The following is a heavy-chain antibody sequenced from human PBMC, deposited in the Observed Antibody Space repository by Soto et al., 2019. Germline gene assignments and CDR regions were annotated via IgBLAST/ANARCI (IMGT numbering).Heavy chain of an antibody. J-gene: IGHJ4*02. V-gene: IGHV3-30*18. D-gene: IGHD6-13*01. CDR3: VKALIAAAGTGSYFDY. CDR1: GFTFSSYG. Sequence: PGGSLRLSCAASGFTFSSYGMYWVRQAPGKGLEWVAVISYDGSNKYYADSVKGRFTISRDNSKNTLYLQMNSLRAEDTAVYYCVKALIAAAGTGSYFDYWGQGTLVTVSS. CDR2: ISYDGSNK.